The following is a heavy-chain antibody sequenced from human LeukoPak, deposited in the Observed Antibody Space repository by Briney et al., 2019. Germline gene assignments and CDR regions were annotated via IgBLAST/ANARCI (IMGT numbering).Heavy chain of an antibody. V-gene: IGHV3-21*01. Sequence: GGSLRLSCAASGFTLSSYSMNWVRQAPGKGLEWVSSISSSSSYIYYADSVKGRFTISRDNAKNSLYLQMNSLRPEDTAVYYCARVPHLVTTGADFDYWGQGTLVTVSS. CDR2: ISSSSSYI. CDR1: GFTLSSYS. D-gene: IGHD4-11*01. J-gene: IGHJ4*02. CDR3: ARVPHLVTTGADFDY.